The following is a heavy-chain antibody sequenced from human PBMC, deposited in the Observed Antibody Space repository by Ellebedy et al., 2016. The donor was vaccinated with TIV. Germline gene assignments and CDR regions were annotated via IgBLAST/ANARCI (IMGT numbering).Heavy chain of an antibody. CDR3: ARDSGNYYLNY. CDR2: FYYSSRT. CDR1: GGSISRSY. D-gene: IGHD1-26*01. Sequence: SETLSLXCTLSGGSISRSYWHWIRQLPGKGLEWIGYFYYSSRTNFNPSLESRATISVDTSKNQFSLKLSSVTAADTAVYYCARDSGNYYLNYWGQGILVTVSS. J-gene: IGHJ4*02. V-gene: IGHV4-59*01.